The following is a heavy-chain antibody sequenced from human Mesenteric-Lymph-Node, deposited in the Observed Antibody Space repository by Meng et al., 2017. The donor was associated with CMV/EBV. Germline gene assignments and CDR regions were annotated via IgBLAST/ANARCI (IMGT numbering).Heavy chain of an antibody. Sequence: GESLKISCAASGSTSSGYWMSWVRQAPGKGLEWVANIQQDGSEKNFVDSVRGRFTISRDNAKNSLYLQMNSLRADDTAVYYCARLVSPYDFWSGTYNHYGVDVWGQGTTVTVSS. CDR3: ARLVSPYDFWSGTYNHYGVDV. CDR1: GSTSSGYW. V-gene: IGHV3-7*01. J-gene: IGHJ6*02. D-gene: IGHD3-3*01. CDR2: IQQDGSEK.